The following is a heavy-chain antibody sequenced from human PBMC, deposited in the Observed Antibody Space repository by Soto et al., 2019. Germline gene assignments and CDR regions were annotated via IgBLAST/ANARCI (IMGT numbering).Heavy chain of an antibody. Sequence: ASVKVSCEASGYTFTSYDSNWVRQATGQGLEWMGWMNPNSGNTGYAQKFQGRVTMTRNTSISTAYMELSSLRSEDTAVYYCARGGIAAAVHYYYYYMDVWGKGTTVTVSS. CDR2: MNPNSGNT. D-gene: IGHD6-13*01. J-gene: IGHJ6*03. V-gene: IGHV1-8*01. CDR3: ARGGIAAAVHYYYYYMDV. CDR1: GYTFTSYD.